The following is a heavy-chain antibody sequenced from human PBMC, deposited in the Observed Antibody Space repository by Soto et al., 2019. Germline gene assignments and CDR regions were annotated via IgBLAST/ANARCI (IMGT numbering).Heavy chain of an antibody. D-gene: IGHD5-18*01. CDR2: IYYSGST. J-gene: IGHJ6*02. CDR1: GDSISSYY. Sequence: SETLALGGTLSGDSISSYYWSLIRQPPGKGLEWFGYIYYSGSTNYNPSLKSRVTISVDTSKNQFSLKLSSVTAADTAVYYCAREGASGYSYGYYHYYGMEVWGQGTTVTVSS. CDR3: AREGASGYSYGYYHYYGMEV. V-gene: IGHV4-59*01.